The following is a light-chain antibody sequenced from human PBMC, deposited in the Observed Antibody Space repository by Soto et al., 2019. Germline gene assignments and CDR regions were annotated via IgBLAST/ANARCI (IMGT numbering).Light chain of an antibody. J-gene: IGLJ1*01. CDR3: TSYTSSSTEV. V-gene: IGLV2-14*01. CDR1: SSDVGGYNY. CDR2: DVT. Sequence: QSVLTQPASVSGSPGHSITISCTGTSSDVGGYNYVSWYQQHPGKVPKLMIYDVTDRPSGVSNRFSGSKSGNTASLTISGLQAEDEADYYCTSYTSSSTEVFGTGTKVTVL.